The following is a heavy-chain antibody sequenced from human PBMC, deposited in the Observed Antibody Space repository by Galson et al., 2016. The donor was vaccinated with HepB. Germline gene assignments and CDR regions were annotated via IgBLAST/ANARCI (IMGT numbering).Heavy chain of an antibody. CDR3: VRYGVMGTVRGRTYQYYRDL. CDR2: IYPGDYDT. V-gene: IGHV5-51*01. D-gene: IGHD2-8*01. Sequence: QSGAEVKKPGESLKISCKGSGFRFTPHWIGWVRQMPGKRLEWMGAIYPGDYDTRYTSPFQGQVTISADRSTSTASLQWNSLKASDTAIYYCVRYGVMGTVRGRTYQYYRDLWGKGTTVTVS. CDR1: GFRFTPHW. J-gene: IGHJ6*03.